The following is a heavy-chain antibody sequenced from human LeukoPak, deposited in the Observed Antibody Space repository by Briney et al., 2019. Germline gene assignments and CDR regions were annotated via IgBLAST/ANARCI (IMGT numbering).Heavy chain of an antibody. CDR1: GYSFTSYW. CDR2: IYPGDSDT. D-gene: IGHD3-22*01. Sequence: LGESLKISCKGSGYSFTSYWIGWVRQMPGKGLEWMGIIYPGDSDTTYSPSFQGEVTISADKTISTAYLQWSSLKATDTAMYYCAVRGDSSVLVAHDWGQGTLVTVSS. CDR3: AVRGDSSVLVAHD. J-gene: IGHJ4*02. V-gene: IGHV5-51*01.